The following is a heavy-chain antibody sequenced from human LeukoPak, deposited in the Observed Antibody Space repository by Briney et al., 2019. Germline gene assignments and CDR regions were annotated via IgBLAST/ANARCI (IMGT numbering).Heavy chain of an antibody. D-gene: IGHD6-13*01. Sequence: ASVKVSCKASGGTFSSYAISWVRQAPGQGLEWMGRSIPILGIANYAQKFQGRVTITADKSTSTAYMELSSLRSEDTAVYYCARDPPRAAAGQKDWFDPWGQGTLVTVSS. J-gene: IGHJ5*02. CDR3: ARDPPRAAAGQKDWFDP. V-gene: IGHV1-69*04. CDR1: GGTFSSYA. CDR2: SIPILGIA.